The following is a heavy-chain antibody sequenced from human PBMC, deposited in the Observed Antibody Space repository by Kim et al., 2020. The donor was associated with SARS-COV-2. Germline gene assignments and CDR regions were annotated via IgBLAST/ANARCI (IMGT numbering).Heavy chain of an antibody. CDR2: ISSGGGSI. D-gene: IGHD4-17*01. J-gene: IGHJ4*02. CDR1: GFTFSSYT. Sequence: GGSLRLSCAASGFTFSSYTMNWVRQAPGKGLEWVSCISSGGGSIYYADSVKGRFTISRDNAKNTLYLQMNSLRAEDTAVYYCARDIRVSTKTTGVDVFDSWGEGSLVAVSS. V-gene: IGHV3-48*04. CDR3: ARDIRVSTKTTGVDVFDS.